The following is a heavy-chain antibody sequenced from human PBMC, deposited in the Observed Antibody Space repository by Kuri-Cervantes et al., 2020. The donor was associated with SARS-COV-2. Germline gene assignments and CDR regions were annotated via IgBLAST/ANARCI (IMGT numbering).Heavy chain of an antibody. CDR1: GYTFTGYY. V-gene: IGHV1-2*04. J-gene: IGHJ5*02. CDR2: INPNSGGT. Sequence: ASVKVSCKASGYTFTGYYMHWVRQAPGQGLEWMGWINPNSGGTNYAQKFQGWVTMTRDTSISTAYMELSRLRSDVTAVYYCARGIGDMSNFSNWFDPWGQGTLVTVSS. D-gene: IGHD2-21*01. CDR3: ARGIGDMSNFSNWFDP.